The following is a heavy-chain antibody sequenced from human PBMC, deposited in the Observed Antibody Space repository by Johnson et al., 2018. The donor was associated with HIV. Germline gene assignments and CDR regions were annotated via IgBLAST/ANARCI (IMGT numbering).Heavy chain of an antibody. V-gene: IGHV3-53*01. D-gene: IGHD6-6*01. CDR2: FYSGGNT. Sequence: VQLVESGGGLIQPGGSLRVSCAASGFTVSSNYMSWVRQAPGKGLEWVSGFYSGGNTYYADSVRGRFIISRDNSKNTLYLQMNSLSVEDTAVYYCASGAYSSSLTFNIWGQGTMVTVSS. CDR1: GFTVSSNY. CDR3: ASGAYSSSLTFNI. J-gene: IGHJ3*02.